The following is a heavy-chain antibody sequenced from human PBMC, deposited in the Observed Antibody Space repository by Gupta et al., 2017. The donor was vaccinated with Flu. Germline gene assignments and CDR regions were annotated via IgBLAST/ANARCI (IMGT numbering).Heavy chain of an antibody. CDR3: ARSYDSRGYYRY. CDR2: IFSNDEK. J-gene: IGHJ4*02. D-gene: IGHD3-22*01. CDR1: GFSLSNARSG. Sequence: QVTLMEPGPVLVKPTETLTLTCTVAGFSLSNARSGVSWIRQPPGKALEWLAHIFSNDEKSYSTSLKSRLTTSKDTSKSQVVLTMPNMDPVDTATYYCARSYDSRGYYRYWGQGTLVTVSS. V-gene: IGHV2-26*01.